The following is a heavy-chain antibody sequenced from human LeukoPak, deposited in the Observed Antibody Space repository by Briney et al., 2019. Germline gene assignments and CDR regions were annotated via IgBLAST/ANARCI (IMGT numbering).Heavy chain of an antibody. CDR2: INYSGST. D-gene: IGHD2-21*02. CDR3: ARHGDLLSPFQT. CDR1: GGSISSTSYY. Sequence: SETLSLTCTVSGGSISSTSYYWGWIRQPPGKGLEWIGTINYSGSTYYNPSLKSRVTISVDTSKNQISLKLNSVTAADTAMYYCARHGDLLSPFQTWGQGTLVTVSS. V-gene: IGHV4-39*01. J-gene: IGHJ5*02.